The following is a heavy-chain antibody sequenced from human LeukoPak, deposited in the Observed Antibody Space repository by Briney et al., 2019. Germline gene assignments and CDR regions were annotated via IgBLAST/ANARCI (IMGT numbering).Heavy chain of an antibody. CDR2: IKQDGSEK. CDR1: GFSVSSDY. Sequence: GGSLRLSCVASGFSVSSDYMTWVRQAPGKGLEWMANIKQDGSEKYYVDSVKGRFTISRDSAENSLYLQMNSLRAEDTAVYYCARDSDGVLDYWGQGTLVTVSS. CDR3: ARDSDGVLDY. D-gene: IGHD3-10*01. J-gene: IGHJ4*02. V-gene: IGHV3-7*04.